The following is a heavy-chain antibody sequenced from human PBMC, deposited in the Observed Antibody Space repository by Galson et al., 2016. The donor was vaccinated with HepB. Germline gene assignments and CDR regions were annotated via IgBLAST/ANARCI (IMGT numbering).Heavy chain of an antibody. CDR3: ATQYCSGGSCYSAAPGYWYFDL. J-gene: IGHJ2*01. CDR2: ISSSSNYI. V-gene: IGHV3-21*01. Sequence: SLRLSCAASGFTFSSYSMNWVRQAPGKGLEWVSSISSSSNYIYYADSVKGRFTISRDNAKNSLYLQMNSLRDEDTAVYYCATQYCSGGSCYSAAPGYWYFDLWGRGTLVTVSS. D-gene: IGHD2-15*01. CDR1: GFTFSSYS.